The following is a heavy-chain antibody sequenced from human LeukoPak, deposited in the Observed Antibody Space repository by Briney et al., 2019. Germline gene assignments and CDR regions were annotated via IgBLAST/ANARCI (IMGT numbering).Heavy chain of an antibody. CDR3: ARESGDRPGLPGR. V-gene: IGHV3-53*01. J-gene: IGHJ4*02. D-gene: IGHD1-26*01. CDR2: LYSGGNR. CDR1: GFTVSTNY. Sequence: GGSLRLSCAASGFTVSTNYMSWVRQAPGKGLEWVSILYSGGNRYYADSVRGRFTISRDDSRNTLFLQMNNLRVEDTAMYYCARESGDRPGLPGRWGQGTLVTVSS.